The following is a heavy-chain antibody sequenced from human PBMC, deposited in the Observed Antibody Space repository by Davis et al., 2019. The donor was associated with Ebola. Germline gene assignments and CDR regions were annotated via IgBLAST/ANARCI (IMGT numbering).Heavy chain of an antibody. CDR1: GGSISSHY. CDR3: ARDRYCSSTSCFNWFDP. J-gene: IGHJ5*02. V-gene: IGHV4-59*11. Sequence: PSETLSLTCTVSGGSISSHYWSWIRQPPGKGLEWIGYIYYSGSTNYNPSLKSRVTISVDTSKNQFSLKLSSVTAADTAVYYCARDRYCSSTSCFNWFDPWGQGTLVTVSS. CDR2: IYYSGST. D-gene: IGHD2-2*01.